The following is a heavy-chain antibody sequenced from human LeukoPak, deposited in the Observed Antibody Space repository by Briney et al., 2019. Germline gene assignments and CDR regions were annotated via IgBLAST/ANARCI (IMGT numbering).Heavy chain of an antibody. CDR2: ISSSSSTI. D-gene: IGHD2-8*01. CDR3: ASALYASTSL. V-gene: IGHV3-48*04. Sequence: PGGSLRLSCAASGFTFSSYSMNWVRQAPGKGLEWVSYISSSSSTIYYADSVKGRFTISRDNAKNSLFLQMNSLRAEDSAVYYCASALYASTSLWGQGTLVTVSS. CDR1: GFTFSSYS. J-gene: IGHJ4*02.